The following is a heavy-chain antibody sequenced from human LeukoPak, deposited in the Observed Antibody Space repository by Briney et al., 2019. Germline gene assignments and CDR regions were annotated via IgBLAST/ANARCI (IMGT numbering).Heavy chain of an antibody. V-gene: IGHV4-31*03. CDR3: ARTNPRYADNWFDP. Sequence: PSQTLSLTCTVSGGSISSGGYYWSWIRQHPGKGLEWIGYIYYSGSTYYNPSLKSRVTISVDTSKNQFSLKLSSVTAADTAVYYCARTNPRYADNWFDPWGQGTLVTVSS. J-gene: IGHJ5*02. CDR1: GGSISSGGYY. D-gene: IGHD3-16*01. CDR2: IYYSGST.